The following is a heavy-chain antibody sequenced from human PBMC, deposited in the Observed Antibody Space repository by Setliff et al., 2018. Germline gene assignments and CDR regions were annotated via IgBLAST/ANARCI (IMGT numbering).Heavy chain of an antibody. D-gene: IGHD1-26*01. CDR1: GVSISSSDYY. CDR3: AKVNTTLVSSYWYFDL. CDR2: VYYTGST. V-gene: IGHV4-39*07. Sequence: SETLSLTCSVSGVSISSSDYYWGWIRQSPGKGLEWIGSVYYTGSTYYNPSLKSRVTLSDDTSKNQFSLTLTSVTAADTAVYYCAKVNTTLVSSYWYFDLWGRGTLVTVSS. J-gene: IGHJ2*01.